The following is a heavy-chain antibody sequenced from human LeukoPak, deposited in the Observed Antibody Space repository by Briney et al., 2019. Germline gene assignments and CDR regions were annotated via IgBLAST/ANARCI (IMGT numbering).Heavy chain of an antibody. J-gene: IGHJ4*02. CDR1: EFTVSTYY. V-gene: IGHV3-53*01. CDR2: IYSGGST. Sequence: GGSLRLSCAASEFTVSTYYMTWVRQAPGNGVECVSVIYSGGSTYYADSVKGRFTVSRDNSKNPLYLQMNSLRAEDTAMYYCARGLGYCTSTTCLLPFDYWGQGTLVTVSS. CDR3: ARGLGYCTSTTCLLPFDY. D-gene: IGHD2-2*01.